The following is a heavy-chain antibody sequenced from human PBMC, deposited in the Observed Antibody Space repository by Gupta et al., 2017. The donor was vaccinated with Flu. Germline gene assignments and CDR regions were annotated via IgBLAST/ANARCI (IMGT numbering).Heavy chain of an antibody. D-gene: IGHD3-3*01. V-gene: IGHV3-23*01. CDR1: GFSSSCYA. Sequence: EVQLLESGGGLVQDGGSLRLSCEDSGFSSSCYAITWVRQSPGKGLEWVSSISSSATTTYYADSVKGRFTISRDNSKNTLYLQMNSLRAEDTAIYYWARRLWVGYYPDYWGQGTLVTVSS. J-gene: IGHJ4*02. CDR3: ARRLWVGYYPDY. CDR2: ISSSATTT.